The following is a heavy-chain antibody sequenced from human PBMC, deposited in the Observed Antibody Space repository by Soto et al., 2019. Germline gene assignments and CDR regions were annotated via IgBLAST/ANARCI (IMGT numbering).Heavy chain of an antibody. D-gene: IGHD2-21*02. J-gene: IGHJ4*02. Sequence: GGSLRLSCAASGFTFSTYAMSWVRQAPGKGLEWVSGISGSGGSTYYADSVKGRFTISRDNSKNTLYLQMNSLRAEDTAEYYCAKDVAYCGGDCYPRGPLDYWGQGTLVTVSS. CDR1: GFTFSTYA. V-gene: IGHV3-23*01. CDR3: AKDVAYCGGDCYPRGPLDY. CDR2: ISGSGGST.